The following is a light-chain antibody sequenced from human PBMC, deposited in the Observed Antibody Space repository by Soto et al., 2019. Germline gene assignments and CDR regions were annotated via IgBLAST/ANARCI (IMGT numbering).Light chain of an antibody. CDR1: QSIVRN. CDR3: QQLERYPST. J-gene: IGKJ4*01. V-gene: IGKV1-39*01. Sequence: IQMTQSPSSLSASVGDRVTITCRASQSIVRNLNWYQQKPGKAPELLIYTASNLESGVPSRFSGSGSGTDFALTISSLQPEDSATYYCQQLERYPSTFGGGTKVEIK. CDR2: TAS.